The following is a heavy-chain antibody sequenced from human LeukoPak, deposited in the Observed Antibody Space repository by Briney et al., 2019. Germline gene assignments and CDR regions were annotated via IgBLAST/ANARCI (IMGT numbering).Heavy chain of an antibody. CDR2: MNPNSGNT. D-gene: IGHD6-6*01. CDR3: ARGVSSSVQGYYYYYMDV. Sequence: ASVKVSCKASGYTFTSYDINWVRQATGQGLEWMGWMNPNSGNTGYAQKFQGSVTITRNTSISTAYMELSSLRSEDTAVYYCARGVSSSVQGYYYYYMDVWGKGTTVTVSS. CDR1: GYTFTSYD. J-gene: IGHJ6*03. V-gene: IGHV1-8*03.